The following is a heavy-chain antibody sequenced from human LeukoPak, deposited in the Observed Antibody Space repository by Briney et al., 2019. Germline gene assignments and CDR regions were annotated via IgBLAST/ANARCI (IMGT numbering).Heavy chain of an antibody. D-gene: IGHD3-3*01. V-gene: IGHV3-30-3*01. CDR3: ARDIKYYDFWSGSSAANWFDP. CDR2: ISYXXXNK. J-gene: IGHJ5*02. Sequence: VISYXXXNKYYADSGKGRFTISRDNSKKKLYVQMKSLRAEDTAVYYCARDIKYYDFWSGSSAANWFDPWGQGTLVTVSS.